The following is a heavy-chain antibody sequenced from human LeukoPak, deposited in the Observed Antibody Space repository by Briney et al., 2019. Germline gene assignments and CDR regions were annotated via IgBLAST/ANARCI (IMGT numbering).Heavy chain of an antibody. CDR1: GGSFSGYY. D-gene: IGHD6-6*01. CDR3: ARGVSIAAPSFDY. V-gene: IGHV4-34*01. CDR2: INHSGST. Sequence: PSETLSLTCAVYGGSFSGYYWSWIRQPPGKGLEWIGEINHSGSTNYNPSLKSRVTISVDTSKNQFSLKLSSVTAADTAVYYCARGVSIAAPSFDYWGQGTLVTVSS. J-gene: IGHJ4*02.